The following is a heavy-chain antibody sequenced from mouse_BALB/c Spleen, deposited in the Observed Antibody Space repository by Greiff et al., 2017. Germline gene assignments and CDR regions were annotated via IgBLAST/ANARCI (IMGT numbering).Heavy chain of an antibody. Sequence: EVQLVESGGDLVKPGGSLKLSCAASGFTFSSYGMSWVRQTPDKRLEWVATISSGGSYTYYPDSVKGRFTISKDNAKNTLYLQMSSLTSEDTAMYYCARRPTGGAMDYWGQGTSVTVSA. D-gene: IGHD4-1*01. CDR3: ARRPTGGAMDY. CDR2: ISSGGSYT. V-gene: IGHV5-6*01. CDR1: GFTFSSYG. J-gene: IGHJ4*01.